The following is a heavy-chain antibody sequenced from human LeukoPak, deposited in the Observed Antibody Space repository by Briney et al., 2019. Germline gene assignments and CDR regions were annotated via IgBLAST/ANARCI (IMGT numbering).Heavy chain of an antibody. CDR3: ARDRRYYGSGSLP. V-gene: IGHV1-18*01. J-gene: IGHJ5*02. Sequence: AASVKVSCKASGYTFTSYGISWVRQAPGQGLEWVGWISAYNGNTNYAQKLQGRVTMTTDTSTSTAYMELRSLRSDDTAVYYCARDRRYYGSGSLPWGQGTLVTVSS. D-gene: IGHD3-10*01. CDR1: GYTFTSYG. CDR2: ISAYNGNT.